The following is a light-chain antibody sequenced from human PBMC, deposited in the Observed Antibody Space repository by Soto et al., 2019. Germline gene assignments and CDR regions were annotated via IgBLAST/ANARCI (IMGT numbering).Light chain of an antibody. CDR1: QGVGSH. V-gene: IGKV3-11*01. J-gene: IGKJ5*01. CDR2: DAS. CDR3: QQYGPSLIT. Sequence: EIVLTQSPATLSLSPGERATLSCRASQGVGSHLVWYQQKPGQAPRLLIYDASTRATGTSARFSGSGSGTEFTLTISSLEPEDSAVYYCQQYGPSLITFGQGTRLESK.